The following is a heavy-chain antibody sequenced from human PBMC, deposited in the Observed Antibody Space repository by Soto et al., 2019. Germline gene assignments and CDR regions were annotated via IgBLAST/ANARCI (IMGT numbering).Heavy chain of an antibody. Sequence: ESLKISCKGSGYSFTSHWISWVRQMPGKGLEWMGRIDPSGSYTNYSPSFQGHVTISADKSISTAYLQWSSLKASDTAMYYCARHEQVFYYGMDVWGQGTSVTVSS. D-gene: IGHD1-20*01. CDR1: GYSFTSHW. CDR2: IDPSGSYT. CDR3: ARHEQVFYYGMDV. J-gene: IGHJ6*02. V-gene: IGHV5-10-1*01.